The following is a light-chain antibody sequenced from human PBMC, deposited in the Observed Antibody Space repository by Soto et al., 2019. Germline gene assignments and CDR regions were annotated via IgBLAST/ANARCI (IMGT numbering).Light chain of an antibody. CDR3: QQYRPSPAIS. V-gene: IGKV3-20*01. CDR2: AVS. CDR1: RSVSSNY. Sequence: GLTQSPGALSLSPGERATLSCRASRSVSSNYLGWYQQKPGQAPRLLIYAVSTRATGIPDRFSGSGSGTDFTLTISRLEPEDSALYFCQQYRPSPAISFGQGTRLEIK. J-gene: IGKJ5*01.